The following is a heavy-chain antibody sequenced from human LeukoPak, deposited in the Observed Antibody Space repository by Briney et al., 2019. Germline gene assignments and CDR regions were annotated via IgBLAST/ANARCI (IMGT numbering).Heavy chain of an antibody. CDR2: LSGSGRST. J-gene: IGHJ6*03. CDR3: AKDGKTSITGVGVPGYDYYMDV. V-gene: IGHV3-23*01. Sequence: GGSLRLSCVASGFTFSSHAMSWVRQAPGKGLEWVSCLSGSGRSTYYLDSVKGRFTISRDEPKNTLYLQMDSLRAEDTAVYYCAKDGKTSITGVGVPGYDYYMDVWGKGNTVTVSS. D-gene: IGHD3-3*01. CDR1: GFTFSSHA.